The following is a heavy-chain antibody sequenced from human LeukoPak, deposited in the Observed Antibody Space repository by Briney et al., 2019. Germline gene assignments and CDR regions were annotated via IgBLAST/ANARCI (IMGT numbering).Heavy chain of an antibody. J-gene: IGHJ4*02. Sequence: GGSLRLSCAASGFTFSNAWMSWVRQAPGKGLEWVGRIKSKTDGGTTEYAAPVKGRFTISRDDTKNPLYLQMNSLKTEDTAVYYCATEGDGGPDHWGQGTLVTVSS. V-gene: IGHV3-15*01. CDR2: IKSKTDGGTT. CDR3: ATEGDGGPDH. CDR1: GFTFSNAW. D-gene: IGHD4-23*01.